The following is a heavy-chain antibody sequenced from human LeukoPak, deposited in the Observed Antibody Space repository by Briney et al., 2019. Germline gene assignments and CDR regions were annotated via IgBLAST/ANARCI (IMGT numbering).Heavy chain of an antibody. CDR2: LIPNLGTA. D-gene: IGHD4-23*01. J-gene: IGHJ6*03. Sequence: SVKVSCKASGGTFSSYAISWLRQAPGQPLEWIGGLIPNLGTANYAQKFQGRVTITADESTSTAYMELSSLRSEDTAVYYCARVRTTVVTPGYYYYMDVWGKGTTVTVSS. V-gene: IGHV1-69*13. CDR3: ARVRTTVVTPGYYYYMDV. CDR1: GGTFSSYA.